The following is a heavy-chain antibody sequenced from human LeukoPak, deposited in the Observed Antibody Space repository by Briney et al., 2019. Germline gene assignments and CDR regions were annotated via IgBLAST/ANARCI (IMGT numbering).Heavy chain of an antibody. J-gene: IGHJ6*03. V-gene: IGHV4-61*02. CDR3: ARSIVVVPAAMSYYYYYMDV. CDR2: IYTSGST. D-gene: IGHD2-2*01. Sequence: PSETLSLTCTVSGGSISSGGYYWSWIRQPPGKGLEWIGRIYTSGSTNYNPSLKSRVTISVDTSKNQFSLKLSSVTAADTAVYYCARSIVVVPAAMSYYYYYMDVWGKGTTVTVSS. CDR1: GGSISSGGYY.